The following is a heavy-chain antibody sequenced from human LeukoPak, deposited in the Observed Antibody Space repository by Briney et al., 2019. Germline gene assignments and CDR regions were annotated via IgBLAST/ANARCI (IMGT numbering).Heavy chain of an antibody. CDR1: GGSISSYY. D-gene: IGHD3-10*01. V-gene: IGHV4-59*08. CDR2: IYYSGST. Sequence: SETLSLTCAVSGGSISSYYWNWIRQPPGKGLEWIGYIYYSGSTNYNPSLKSRVTISVDTSKNQFSLKLSSVTAADTAVYYCARHTSYGHFDYWGQGTLVTISS. J-gene: IGHJ4*02. CDR3: ARHTSYGHFDY.